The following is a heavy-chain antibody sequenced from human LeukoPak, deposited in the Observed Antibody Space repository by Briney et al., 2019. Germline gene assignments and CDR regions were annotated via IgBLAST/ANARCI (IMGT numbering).Heavy chain of an antibody. CDR1: GFTYSSYD. V-gene: IGHV3-13*01. D-gene: IGHD3-10*01. J-gene: IGHJ6*03. CDR3: ARGRSITMVRGVSPYMDV. CDR2: IGTAGDT. Sequence: GGSLRLSCAASGFTYSSYDMHWVRQATGKGLEWVSAIGTAGDTYYPGSVKGRFTISRENAKNSLYLQMNSLRAGDTAVYYCARGRSITMVRGVSPYMDVWGKGTTVTISS.